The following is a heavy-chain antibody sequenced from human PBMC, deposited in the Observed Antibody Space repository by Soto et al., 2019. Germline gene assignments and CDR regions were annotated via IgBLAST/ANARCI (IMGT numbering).Heavy chain of an antibody. D-gene: IGHD3-10*01. V-gene: IGHV1-18*04. CDR2: ISAYNGNT. CDR1: GYTFTSYG. CDR3: ARESGFYYYGSGSFPDFDY. J-gene: IGHJ4*02. Sequence: ASVKVSCKASGYTFTSYGISWVRQAPGQGLEWMGWISAYNGNTNYAQKLQGRVTMTTDTSTSTAYMELRSLRSDDTAVYYCARESGFYYYGSGSFPDFDYRGQGTLVTVSS.